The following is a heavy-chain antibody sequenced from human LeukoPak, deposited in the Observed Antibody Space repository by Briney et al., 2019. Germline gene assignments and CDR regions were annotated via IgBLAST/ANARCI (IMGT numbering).Heavy chain of an antibody. Sequence: GGSLRLSCAASRCTFSSYSVNWVSQAPGKGLEWVSSISSISSYIYYADSVKGRFTISGDNAKNSLYLQMNSLRAEDTAVYYCARATTYYYGSGSYLTAAPYYYGMDVWGQGTTVTVSS. D-gene: IGHD3-10*01. J-gene: IGHJ6*02. CDR1: RCTFSSYS. V-gene: IGHV3-21*01. CDR3: ARATTYYYGSGSYLTAAPYYYGMDV. CDR2: ISSISSYI.